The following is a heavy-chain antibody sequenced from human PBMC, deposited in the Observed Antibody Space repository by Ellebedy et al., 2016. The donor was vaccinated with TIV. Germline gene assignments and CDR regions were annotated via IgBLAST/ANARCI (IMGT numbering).Heavy chain of an antibody. CDR2: ISTYNGAT. CDR3: AREEIHGDYAAPPHY. V-gene: IGHV1-18*04. D-gene: IGHD4-17*01. Sequence: ASVKVSCKASGYTFTSYGFIWVRQAPGQGLEWMGWISTYNGATIYARNLQDRVIMITDTSTNTAYMELRGLRSDDTAVYYCAREEIHGDYAAPPHYWGQGTLVTVSS. CDR1: GYTFTSYG. J-gene: IGHJ4*02.